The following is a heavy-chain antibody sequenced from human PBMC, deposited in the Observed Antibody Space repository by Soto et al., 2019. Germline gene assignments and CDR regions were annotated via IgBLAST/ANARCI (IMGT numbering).Heavy chain of an antibody. CDR3: ARPSRYYYGSGSLGAFDI. CDR2: IYPGDSDT. Sequence: GESLKISCKGSGYSFTSYWIGWVRQMPGKGLEWMGIIYPGDSDTRYSPSFQGQVTISADKSISTAYLQWGSLKASDTAMYYCARPSRYYYGSGSLGAFDIWGQGTMVTVSS. V-gene: IGHV5-51*01. D-gene: IGHD3-10*01. CDR1: GYSFTSYW. J-gene: IGHJ3*02.